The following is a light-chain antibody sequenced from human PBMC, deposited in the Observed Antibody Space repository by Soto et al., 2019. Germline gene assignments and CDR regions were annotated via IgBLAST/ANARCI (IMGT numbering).Light chain of an antibody. CDR3: QQLNSFPT. J-gene: IGKJ3*01. V-gene: IGKV1-9*01. Sequence: IQLTQSPSSLSASVGDRVTITCRASQGISSYLAWYQQKPGKAPKLLIYAASTLQSGVPSRFSGGGSGTDFTLTISSLQPEDFANYYFQQLNSFPTFGPGTKVDI. CDR2: AAS. CDR1: QGISSY.